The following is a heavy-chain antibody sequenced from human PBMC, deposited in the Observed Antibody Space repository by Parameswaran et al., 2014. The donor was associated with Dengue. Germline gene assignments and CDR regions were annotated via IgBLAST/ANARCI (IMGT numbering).Heavy chain of an antibody. CDR3: AAPSYSGYDLSPRYYYYYGMDV. CDR2: IVVGSGNT. Sequence: WVRQAPGQRLEWIGWIVVGSGNTNYAQKFQERVTITRDMSTSTAYMELSSLRSEDTAVYYCAAPSYSGYDLSPRYYYYYGMDVWGQGTTVTVSS. D-gene: IGHD5-12*01. V-gene: IGHV1-58*01. J-gene: IGHJ6*02.